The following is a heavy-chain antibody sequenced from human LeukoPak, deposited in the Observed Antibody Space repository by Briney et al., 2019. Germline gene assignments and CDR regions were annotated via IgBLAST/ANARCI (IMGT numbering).Heavy chain of an antibody. Sequence: SETLYLTCTVSGGSISSSSYYWGWIRQPPGKGLEWIGSIYASGKTDYNPYTPSLKSRVIVSLDTSKNQFSLFLTSVTAADTAMYYCARSFSERFYFEHWGQGALVTVSS. CDR2: IYASGKT. J-gene: IGHJ4*02. CDR1: GGSISSSSYY. CDR3: ARSFSERFYFEH. D-gene: IGHD1-26*01. V-gene: IGHV4-39*07.